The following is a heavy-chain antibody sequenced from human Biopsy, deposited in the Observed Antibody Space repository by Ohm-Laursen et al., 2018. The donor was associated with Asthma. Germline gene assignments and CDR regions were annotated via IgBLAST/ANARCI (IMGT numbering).Heavy chain of an antibody. CDR2: ISSDVRE. V-gene: IGHV3-30*18. D-gene: IGHD3-22*01. CDR3: AKITTDRQKANNWFDP. J-gene: IGHJ5*02. Sequence: SLRLSCTASGFTFRNFGMHRVRQAPGKGLEWVALISSDVREWYADSVKGRFTISRDSSRNTLYLQLSTLRVEDTAVYFCAKITTDRQKANNWFDPWGQGTLVTVSS. CDR1: GFTFRNFG.